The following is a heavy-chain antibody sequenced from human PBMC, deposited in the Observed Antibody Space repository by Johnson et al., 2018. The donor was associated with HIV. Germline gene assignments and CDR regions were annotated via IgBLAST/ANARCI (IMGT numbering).Heavy chain of an antibody. J-gene: IGHJ3*02. CDR2: ISYDGSNK. D-gene: IGHD6-19*01. CDR3: ARAGAVGFDAFDI. CDR1: GFTFSSYG. Sequence: VQLVESGGGVVQPGRSLRLSCAASGFTFSSYGIHWVRQAPGKGLEWVAVISYDGSNKYYADSVKGRFTISRDNSKNTLYLQMNSLRAEDTAVYYCARAGAVGFDAFDIWGQGTMVTVSS. V-gene: IGHV3-30*03.